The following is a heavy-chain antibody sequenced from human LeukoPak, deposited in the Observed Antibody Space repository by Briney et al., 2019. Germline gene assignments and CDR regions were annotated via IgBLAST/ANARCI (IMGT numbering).Heavy chain of an antibody. CDR3: ARGHRYVWGSYRSRRYYFDY. V-gene: IGHV4-38-2*02. D-gene: IGHD3-16*02. CDR2: IYHSGST. J-gene: IGHJ4*02. CDR1: GYSISSGYY. Sequence: SETLSLTCTVSGYSISSGYYWGWIRQPPGKGLEWIGSIYHSGSTYYNPSLKSRVTISVDTSKNQFSLKLSSVTAADTAVYYCARGHRYVWGSYRSRRYYFDYWGQGTLVTVSS.